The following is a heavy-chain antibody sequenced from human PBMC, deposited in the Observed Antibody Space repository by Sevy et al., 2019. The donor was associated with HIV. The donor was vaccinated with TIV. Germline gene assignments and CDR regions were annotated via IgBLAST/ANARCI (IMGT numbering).Heavy chain of an antibody. V-gene: IGHV3-21*01. CDR2: ISSSSSYI. J-gene: IGHJ5*02. D-gene: IGHD3-16*01. Sequence: GGSLRLSCAASGFTFSIYAMTWVRQAPGKGLEWVSSISSSSSYIYYADSVKGRSTISRDNAKNSLYMQMNSLRAEDTAVYYCARARLGGSRNWFDPWGQGTLVTVSS. CDR1: GFTFSIYA. CDR3: ARARLGGSRNWFDP.